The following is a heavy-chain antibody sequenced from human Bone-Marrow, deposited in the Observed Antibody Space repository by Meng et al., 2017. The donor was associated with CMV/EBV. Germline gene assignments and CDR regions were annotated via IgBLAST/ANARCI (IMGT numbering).Heavy chain of an antibody. J-gene: IGHJ4*02. Sequence: GGSLRLSCTASGFTFGDYAMNWVRQAPGKGLEWVGFIRSKAYGGTTEYTASVRGRFTISRDDSKSIAYLQMNSLKIEDTAVYYCTRVRYDRSGYYLLPDDDWGPGHLVNVSS. CDR1: GFTFGDYA. CDR3: TRVRYDRSGYYLLPDDD. V-gene: IGHV3-49*04. CDR2: IRSKAYGGTT. D-gene: IGHD3-22*01.